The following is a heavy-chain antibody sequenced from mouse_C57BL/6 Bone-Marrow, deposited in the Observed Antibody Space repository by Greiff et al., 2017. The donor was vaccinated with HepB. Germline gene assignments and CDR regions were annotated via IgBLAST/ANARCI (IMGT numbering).Heavy chain of an antibody. V-gene: IGHV3-6*01. CDR1: GYSITSGYY. J-gene: IGHJ1*03. CDR3: ARPFITTANWYFDV. CDR2: ISYDGSN. Sequence: VQLKESGPGLVKPSQSLSLTCSVTGYSITSGYYWNWIRQFPGNKLEWMGYISYDGSNNYNPSLKNRISITRDTSKNQFFLKLNSVTTEDTATYYCARPFITTANWYFDVWGTGTTVTVSS. D-gene: IGHD1-1*01.